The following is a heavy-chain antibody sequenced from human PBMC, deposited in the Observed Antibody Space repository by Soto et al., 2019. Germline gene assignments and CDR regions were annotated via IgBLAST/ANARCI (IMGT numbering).Heavy chain of an antibody. Sequence: PGESLKISCKGSGYSFTSYWISWVRQMPGKGLEWMGRIDPSDSYTNHSPSFQGHVTISADKSISTAYLQWSSLKASDTAMYYCATLSDNYYDSSGKHYYGMDVWGQGTTVTVSS. CDR2: IDPSDSYT. CDR3: ATLSDNYYDSSGKHYYGMDV. V-gene: IGHV5-10-1*01. J-gene: IGHJ6*02. D-gene: IGHD3-22*01. CDR1: GYSFTSYW.